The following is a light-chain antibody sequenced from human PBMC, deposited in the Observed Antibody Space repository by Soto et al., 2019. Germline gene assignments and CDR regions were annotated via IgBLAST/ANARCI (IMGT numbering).Light chain of an antibody. Sequence: DIQMTQSPSTLSASVGDRVTITCRASQRISSWLAWYQQRPGKAPKLLIYDASTLESGVPSRFSGSGSGTEFTLTISSLQPDDFATYYCQQYHSYWTFGQGTKVE. V-gene: IGKV1-5*01. CDR1: QRISSW. CDR3: QQYHSYWT. J-gene: IGKJ1*01. CDR2: DAS.